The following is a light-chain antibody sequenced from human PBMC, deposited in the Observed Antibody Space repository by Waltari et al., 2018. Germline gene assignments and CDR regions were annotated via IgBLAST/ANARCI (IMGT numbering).Light chain of an antibody. J-gene: IGLJ2*01. CDR2: DVS. Sequence: QSALTQPASVSGSPGQSITISCTGTSSDVGAYNYVSWYQQHPGKAPKLMLYDVSNRPAGVSNRFSASKSANTASLTISGLQAEDEADYYCSSFTSINTVIFGGGTKVTVL. CDR3: SSFTSINTVI. V-gene: IGLV2-14*03. CDR1: SSDVGAYNY.